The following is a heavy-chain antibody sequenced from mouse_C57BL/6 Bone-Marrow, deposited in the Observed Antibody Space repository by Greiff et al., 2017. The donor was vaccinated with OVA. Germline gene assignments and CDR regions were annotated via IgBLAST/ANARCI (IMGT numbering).Heavy chain of an antibody. CDR2: IDPSDSYT. CDR3: ARRADGSKAWFAY. Sequence: VQLQQPGAELVMPGASVKLSCKASGYTFTSYWMHWVKQRPGQGLEWIGEIDPSDSYTNYNQKFKGKSTLTVDKSSSTAYMQLSSLTSEDSAVYDCARRADGSKAWFAYWGQGTLVTVSA. D-gene: IGHD1-1*01. J-gene: IGHJ3*01. CDR1: GYTFTSYW. V-gene: IGHV1-69*01.